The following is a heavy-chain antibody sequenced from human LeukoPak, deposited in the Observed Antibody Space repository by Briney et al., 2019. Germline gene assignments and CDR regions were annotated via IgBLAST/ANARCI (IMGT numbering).Heavy chain of an antibody. CDR1: GFTFSSYE. D-gene: IGHD3-10*01. CDR2: ISSSGSTI. J-gene: IGHJ5*02. CDR3: TRDLDGSGSYSWFDP. V-gene: IGHV3-48*03. Sequence: PGGSLRLSCSASGFTFSSYEMNWVRQAPGKGLEWVSYISSSGSTIYYADSVKGRFTISRDNAKHSLYLQMNSLRAEDTAVYYCTRDLDGSGSYSWFDPWGQGTLVTVSS.